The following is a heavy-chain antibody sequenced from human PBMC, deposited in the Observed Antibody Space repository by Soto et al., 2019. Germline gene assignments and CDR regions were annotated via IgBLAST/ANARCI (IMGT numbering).Heavy chain of an antibody. CDR2: IYYSGST. D-gene: IGHD6-13*01. CDR1: GGSISSSSYY. V-gene: IGHV4-39*01. Sequence: SETLSLTCTVSGGSISSSSYYWGWIRQPPGKGLEWIGSIYYSGSTYYKPSLKSRVTISVDTSKNQFYLKLSSVTAADTAVYYCANVYIAGYYFDYWGQGTLVTVSS. J-gene: IGHJ4*02. CDR3: ANVYIAGYYFDY.